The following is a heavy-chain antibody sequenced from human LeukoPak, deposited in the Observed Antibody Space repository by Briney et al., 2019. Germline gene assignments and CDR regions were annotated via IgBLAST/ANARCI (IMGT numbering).Heavy chain of an antibody. J-gene: IGHJ6*02. V-gene: IGHV4-39*07. Sequence: SETLSLTCTVSGGSISSSSYYWGWIRQPPGKGLEWIGSIYYSGSTYYNPSLKSRVTISVDTSKNQFSLKLSSVTAADTAVYYCARVPLPPYGSESKKYYYYGMDVWGQGTTVTVSS. D-gene: IGHD3-10*01. CDR1: GGSISSSSYY. CDR2: IYYSGST. CDR3: ARVPLPPYGSESKKYYYYGMDV.